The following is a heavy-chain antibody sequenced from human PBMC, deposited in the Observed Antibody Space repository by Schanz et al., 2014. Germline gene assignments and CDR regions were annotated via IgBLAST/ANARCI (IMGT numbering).Heavy chain of an antibody. CDR1: GRSISSYY. Sequence: QVQLQESGPGLVKPSETLSLTCSVSGRSISSYYWSWIRQPPGKGLEWIGHIYYSGSTNYNPSLKTRVTKSADTSKSQFSLKLPSVTAVDTAVYYCAGMATVTYFDFWGQGALVTVSS. CDR2: IYYSGST. D-gene: IGHD4-17*01. V-gene: IGHV4-59*12. CDR3: AGMATVTYFDF. J-gene: IGHJ4*02.